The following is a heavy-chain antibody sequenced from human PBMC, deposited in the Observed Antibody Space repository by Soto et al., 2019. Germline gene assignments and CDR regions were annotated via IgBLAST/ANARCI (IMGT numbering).Heavy chain of an antibody. CDR2: ISYDGSNK. V-gene: IGHV3-30-3*01. CDR1: GFTFSSYA. CDR3: ARDLGDSSGYYSLGY. D-gene: IGHD3-22*01. Sequence: QVQLVESGGGVVQPGRSLRLSCAASGFTFSSYAMHWVRQAPGKGLEWVAVISYDGSNKYYADSVKGRFTISRDNSXXTLDLQLNGLRAEDTAVYYCARDLGDSSGYYSLGYWGQGTLVTVSS. J-gene: IGHJ4*02.